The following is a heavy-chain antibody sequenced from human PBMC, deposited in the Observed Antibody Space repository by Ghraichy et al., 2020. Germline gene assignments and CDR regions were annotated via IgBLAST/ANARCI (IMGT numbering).Heavy chain of an antibody. J-gene: IGHJ6*02. CDR3: ASQIDIVVVPAAPIIAGYYSAGMDV. D-gene: IGHD2-2*01. Sequence: GGSLRLSCAASGFTFSSYSMNWVRQAPGKGLEWVSSISSSSSYIYYADSVKGRFTISRDNAKNSLYLQMNSLRAEDTAVYYCASQIDIVVVPAAPIIAGYYSAGMDVWGQGTTGTVFS. CDR1: GFTFSSYS. V-gene: IGHV3-21*01. CDR2: ISSSSSYI.